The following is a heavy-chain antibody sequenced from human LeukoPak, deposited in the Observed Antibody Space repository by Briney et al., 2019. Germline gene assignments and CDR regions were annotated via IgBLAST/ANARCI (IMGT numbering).Heavy chain of an antibody. D-gene: IGHD5-24*01. J-gene: IGHJ4*02. CDR1: GYSFTSYW. V-gene: IGHV5-51*01. Sequence: GESLKISCKGSGYSFTSYWIGWVRQMPGKGLEYMGIIHPGDSDTRYSPSFQGQVTILVDRSSSTAYIQWSRLKASDTAMYYCATHPGGLQSGFDNWGQGTLVTVSS. CDR3: ATHPGGLQSGFDN. CDR2: IHPGDSDT.